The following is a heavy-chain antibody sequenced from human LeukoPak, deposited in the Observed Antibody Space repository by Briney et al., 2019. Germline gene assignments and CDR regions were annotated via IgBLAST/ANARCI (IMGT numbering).Heavy chain of an antibody. CDR1: GYTFTSYG. V-gene: IGHV1-18*01. CDR3: ARGSLVPAAMSGPYYYYYYMDV. J-gene: IGHJ6*03. CDR2: ISAYNGNT. Sequence: ASVKVSCKASGYTFTSYGISWVRQAPGQGLEWMGWISAYNGNTNYAQKLQGRVTMTTDTSTSTAYMELRSLRAEDTAVYYCARGSLVPAAMSGPYYYYYYMDVWGKGTTVTVPS. D-gene: IGHD2-2*01.